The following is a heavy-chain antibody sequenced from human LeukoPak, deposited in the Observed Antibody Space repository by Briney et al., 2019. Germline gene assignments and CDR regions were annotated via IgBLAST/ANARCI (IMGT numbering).Heavy chain of an antibody. V-gene: IGHV3-30*18. J-gene: IGHJ6*04. CDR3: AKAIGGTFYRNSYCYYGSDV. CDR2: ISDDGSNK. CDR1: GFTFSTYG. D-gene: IGHD1-26*01. Sequence: GGSLRLSCAASGFTFSTYGIHWVRQAPGKGLEWVAVISDDGSNKYYADSVKGRFTISRDNSKNTLYLQMNSLRVEDTAVYYCAKAIGGTFYRNSYCYYGSDVWGKGTTVTVSS.